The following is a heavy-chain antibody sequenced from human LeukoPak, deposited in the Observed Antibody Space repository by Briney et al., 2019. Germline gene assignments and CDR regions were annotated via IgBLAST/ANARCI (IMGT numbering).Heavy chain of an antibody. D-gene: IGHD4-17*01. J-gene: IGHJ4*02. V-gene: IGHV3-30*04. Sequence: GGSLRLSCAASGFTFSSYAMHWVRQAPGKGLEGVAVISYDGSNKYYADSVKGRFTISRDNSKNTLYLQMNSLRAEDTAVYYCASSAIYGDLDYWGQGTLVTVSS. CDR3: ASSAIYGDLDY. CDR2: ISYDGSNK. CDR1: GFTFSSYA.